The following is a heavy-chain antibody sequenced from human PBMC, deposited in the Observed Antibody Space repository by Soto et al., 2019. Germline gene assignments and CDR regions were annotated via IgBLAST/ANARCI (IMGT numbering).Heavy chain of an antibody. Sequence: SETLSLTCTVSGGSISSYYWSWIRQPPGKGLEWIGYIYYSGSTNYNPSLKIRVTISVDTSKNQFSLKLSSVTAADTAVYYCVRGSTSYYYDSSGYYSGDAFDIWGQGTRVTVAS. D-gene: IGHD3-22*01. V-gene: IGHV4-59*01. J-gene: IGHJ3*02. CDR1: GGSISSYY. CDR3: VRGSTSYYYDSSGYYSGDAFDI. CDR2: IYYSGST.